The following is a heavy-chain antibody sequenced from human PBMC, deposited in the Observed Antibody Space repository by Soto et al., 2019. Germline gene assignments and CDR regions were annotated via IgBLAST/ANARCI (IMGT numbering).Heavy chain of an antibody. CDR2: INHSGST. CDR3: ADMMDAFDI. J-gene: IGHJ3*02. CDR1: GGSFSRYY. V-gene: IGHV4-34*01. Sequence: SETLPLTCAVYGGSFSRYYRSWIRQPPGKGLEWIGEINHSGSTNYNPSLKSRVTISVDTSKNQLSLKLSSVTAADTAVYYCADMMDAFDIWGQGTMVTVSS. D-gene: IGHD3-16*01.